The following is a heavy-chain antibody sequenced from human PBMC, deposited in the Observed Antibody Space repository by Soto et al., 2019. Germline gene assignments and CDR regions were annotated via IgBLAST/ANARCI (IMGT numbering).Heavy chain of an antibody. CDR3: TRGHRPIWTGTGAY. CDR1: GFILKMYW. Sequence: GGSLRLSCAASGFILKMYWMHWVRQSPGKGLVWISRIYNDGTYSDYADSVRGRFTISRDNVNDTLYLQMNNLRAEDSGLYYCTRGHRPIWTGTGAYWGAGT. D-gene: IGHD3-10*01. V-gene: IGHV3-74*01. J-gene: IGHJ4*02. CDR2: IYNDGTYS.